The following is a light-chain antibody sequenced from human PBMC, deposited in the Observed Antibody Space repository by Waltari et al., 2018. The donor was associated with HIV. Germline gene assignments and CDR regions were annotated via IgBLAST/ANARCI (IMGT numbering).Light chain of an antibody. V-gene: IGKV1-9*01. CDR1: QGVRTY. Sequence: DIQLTQSPSFLSASVGDRVTITCRASQGVRTYLAWYQQNPGKAPKLLIYGAYTLQSGVPSRFSGSGSGTEFTLTISSPQPGDSAIYYCQQLNSYPHSFGQGTKLEIK. J-gene: IGKJ2*03. CDR2: GAY. CDR3: QQLNSYPHS.